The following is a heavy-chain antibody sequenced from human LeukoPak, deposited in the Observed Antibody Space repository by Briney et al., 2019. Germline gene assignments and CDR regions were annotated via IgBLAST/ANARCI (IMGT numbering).Heavy chain of an antibody. CDR2: INPNSGGT. Sequence: ASVKVSCKASGYTFTGYYMHWVRQAPGQGLEWMGWINPNSGGTNYAQTFQGRVTMTRDTSISTAYMELSRLRSDDTAVYYCARVGGGPHYSSKWCGELLGHYYMDVWGKGTTVTVSS. D-gene: IGHD3-10*01. J-gene: IGHJ6*03. CDR1: GYTFTGYY. CDR3: ARVGGGPHYSSKWCGELLGHYYMDV. V-gene: IGHV1-2*02.